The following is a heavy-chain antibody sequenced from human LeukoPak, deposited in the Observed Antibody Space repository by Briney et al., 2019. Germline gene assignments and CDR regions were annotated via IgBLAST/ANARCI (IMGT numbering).Heavy chain of an antibody. CDR2: IYYSGST. D-gene: IGHD6-13*01. CDR1: GGSISSYY. CDR3: ARHVRYSSSWYERSYYYYMDV. J-gene: IGHJ6*03. Sequence: SETLSLTCTVSGGSISSYYWSWIRQPPGKGLEWIGYIYYSGSTYYNPSLKSRVTISVDTSKNQFSLKLSSVTAADTAVYYCARHVRYSSSWYERSYYYYMDVWGKGTTVTVSS. V-gene: IGHV4-59*08.